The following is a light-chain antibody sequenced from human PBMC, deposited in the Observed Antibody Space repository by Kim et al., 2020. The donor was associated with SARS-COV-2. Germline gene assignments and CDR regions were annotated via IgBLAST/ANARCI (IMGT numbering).Light chain of an antibody. CDR1: QSVNDK. J-gene: IGKJ2*01. Sequence: TQPPATLSVSPGETATLSCGASQSVNDKLAWYQLKPGQAPRLLVFHASTRATGIPARFSGSRSGTDFTLTISSLQSEDIAIYYCQQYDDWPPFTFGQGTKLEIK. CDR3: QQYDDWPPFT. V-gene: IGKV3-15*01. CDR2: HAS.